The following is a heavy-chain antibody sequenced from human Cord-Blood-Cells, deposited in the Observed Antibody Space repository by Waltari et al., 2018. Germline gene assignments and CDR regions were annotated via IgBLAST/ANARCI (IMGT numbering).Heavy chain of an antibody. J-gene: IGHJ4*02. V-gene: IGHV4-34*01. CDR1: GGSFSGYY. CDR3: ARGDGVPAVDN. Sequence: QVQLQQWGAGLLKPSETLSLTCAVYGGSFSGYYWSWIRQPPGKGLEWIGEINHSGSTNYNPSLKSRVTISVDTSKNQFSLKLSSVTAADTAVYYCARGDGVPAVDNWGQGTLVTVSS. D-gene: IGHD2-2*01. CDR2: INHSGST.